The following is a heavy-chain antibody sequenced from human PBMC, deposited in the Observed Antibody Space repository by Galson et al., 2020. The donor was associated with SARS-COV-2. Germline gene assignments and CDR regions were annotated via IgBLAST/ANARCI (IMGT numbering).Heavy chain of an antibody. CDR3: ARLEDYGERRDY. CDR1: GYSFTNYR. D-gene: IGHD4-17*01. V-gene: IGHV5-10-1*01. Sequence: HGESLKISCKGSGYSFTNYRISWVRQMPGKGLEWMGRIDPSDSYTRYSPSFQGHVTISVDKSSSTVYLQWSSLKASDTAMYFCARLEDYGERRDYWGQGTQVAVSS. J-gene: IGHJ4*02. CDR2: IDPSDSYT.